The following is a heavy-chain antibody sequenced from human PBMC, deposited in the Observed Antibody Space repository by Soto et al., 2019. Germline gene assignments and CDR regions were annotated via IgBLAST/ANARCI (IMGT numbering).Heavy chain of an antibody. CDR3: ARVTLWLDY. D-gene: IGHD2-21*01. Sequence: EVQLLQSGGGLVQPGGSLRLSCAASGFTFSSYSIYWVRQAPGKGLEWVSGISGSGSGTYYADSVKGRFTISRDNSKNTLYLQMNSLRAEDTAVYYCARVTLWLDYWGQGTLVTVSS. CDR1: GFTFSSYS. CDR2: ISGSGSGT. V-gene: IGHV3-23*01. J-gene: IGHJ4*02.